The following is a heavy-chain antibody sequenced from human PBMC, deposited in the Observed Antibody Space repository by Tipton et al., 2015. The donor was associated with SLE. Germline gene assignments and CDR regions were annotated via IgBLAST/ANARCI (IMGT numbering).Heavy chain of an antibody. V-gene: IGHV4-34*01. J-gene: IGHJ4*02. Sequence: TLSLTCAVYGGSFSGNFWNWIRQSPGKGLEWIGYIYYSGRTYYNPSLKSRVTISVDTSKNHFSLNLSSVTAADTAVYYCARVAGYFDNWGQGTLVTVSS. D-gene: IGHD3-10*01. CDR2: IYYSGRT. CDR3: ARVAGYFDN. CDR1: GGSFSGNF.